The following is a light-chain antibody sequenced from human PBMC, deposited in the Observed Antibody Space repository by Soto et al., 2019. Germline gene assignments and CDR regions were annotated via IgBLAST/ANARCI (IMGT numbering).Light chain of an antibody. CDR2: DVT. CDR1: SSDVGGYIY. CDR3: SSYTASSSYV. Sequence: QSALTQPASVSGSPGQSITISCTGTSSDVGGYIYVSWYQQHPGKAPKLMIYDVTSRPSGVSYRFSGSKSGNTASLTISGLQADDEADYYCSSYTASSSYVFGTGTKVNVL. J-gene: IGLJ1*01. V-gene: IGLV2-14*01.